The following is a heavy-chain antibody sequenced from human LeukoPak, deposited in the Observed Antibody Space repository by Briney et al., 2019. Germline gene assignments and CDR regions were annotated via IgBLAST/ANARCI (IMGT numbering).Heavy chain of an antibody. CDR1: GGSSSGYY. CDR2: INHSGST. J-gene: IGHJ5*02. D-gene: IGHD6-13*01. Sequence: PSETLSLTCAVYGGSSSGYYWSWIRQPPGKGLEWIGEINHSGSTNYNPSPKSRVTISVDTSKNQFSLKLSSVTAADTAVYYCARGGIAAASNNWFDPWGQGTLVTVSS. V-gene: IGHV4-34*01. CDR3: ARGGIAAASNNWFDP.